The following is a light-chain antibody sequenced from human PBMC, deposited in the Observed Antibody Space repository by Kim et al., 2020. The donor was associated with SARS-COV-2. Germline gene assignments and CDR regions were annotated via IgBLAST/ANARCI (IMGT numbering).Light chain of an antibody. J-gene: IGKJ5*01. V-gene: IGKV3-15*01. CDR2: GGS. CDR1: QSVSSN. CDR3: QQYKNWPIT. Sequence: EIVMTQSPATLSVSPGERATLSCRASQSVSSNLAWYQQKPGQAPRLLIYGGSTRATGIPARFSGSGSGTEFTLTISSLQSEDFAVYYCQQYKNWPITFGQGTRLEIK.